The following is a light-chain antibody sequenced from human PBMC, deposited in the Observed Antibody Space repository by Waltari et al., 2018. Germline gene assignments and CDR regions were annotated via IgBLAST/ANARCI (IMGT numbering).Light chain of an antibody. CDR3: LQDYNYPRT. CDR2: AAS. J-gene: IGKJ2*01. V-gene: IGKV1-6*01. Sequence: AIQMTQSPASLSASVGDRDTITSRASHGIRNDLGWYQQKPGKAPTLLIYAASRLQSGVPSRFSGSGSATDFPLTISSLQPEDFATYYCLQDYNYPRTFGQGTKLEIK. CDR1: HGIRND.